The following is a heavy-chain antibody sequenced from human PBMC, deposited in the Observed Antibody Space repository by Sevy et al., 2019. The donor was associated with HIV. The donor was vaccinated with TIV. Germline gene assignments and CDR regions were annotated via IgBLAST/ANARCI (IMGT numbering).Heavy chain of an antibody. J-gene: IGHJ4*02. CDR1: GFTFSSYG. V-gene: IGHV3-33*01. CDR3: ARDTITYSSSLDY. CDR2: IWYDGDNK. D-gene: IGHD6-6*01. Sequence: GGSLRLSCAASGFTFSSYGMHWVRQAPGKGLEWVAVIWYDGDNKYYGYSVKGRFTISRDNSKNTLYLQMNSLRAEDTAVYYCARDTITYSSSLDYWGQGTLVTVSS.